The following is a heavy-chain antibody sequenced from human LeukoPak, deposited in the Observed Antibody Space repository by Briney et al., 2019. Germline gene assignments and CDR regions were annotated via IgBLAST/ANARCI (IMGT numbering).Heavy chain of an antibody. J-gene: IGHJ6*02. V-gene: IGHV1-69*13. D-gene: IGHD6-13*01. CDR2: VIPIFGTA. CDR3: ARDQTSIAAAVQLNGMDV. CDR1: GGTFSSYA. Sequence: ASVKVSCKASGGTFSSYAISWVRQAPGQGLEWMGGVIPIFGTANYAQKFQGRVTITADESTSTAYMELSSLRSEDTAVYYCARDQTSIAAAVQLNGMDVWGQGTTVTDSS.